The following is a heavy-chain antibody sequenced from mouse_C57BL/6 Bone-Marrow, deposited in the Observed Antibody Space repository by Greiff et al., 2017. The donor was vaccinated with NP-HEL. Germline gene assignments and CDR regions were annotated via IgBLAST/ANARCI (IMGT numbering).Heavy chain of an antibody. V-gene: IGHV5-4*01. CDR2: ISDGGSYT. CDR1: GFTFSSYA. Sequence: EVKLVESGGGLVKPGGSLKLSCAASGFTFSSYAMSWVRQTPEKRLEWVATISDGGSYTYYPDNVKGRFTISRDNAKNNLYLQMSHLKSEDTAMYYCARDSFITTVVEGAYWGQGTLVTVSA. J-gene: IGHJ3*01. CDR3: ARDSFITTVVEGAY. D-gene: IGHD1-1*01.